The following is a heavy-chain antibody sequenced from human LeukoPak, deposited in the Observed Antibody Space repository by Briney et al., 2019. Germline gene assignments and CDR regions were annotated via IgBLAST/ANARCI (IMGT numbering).Heavy chain of an antibody. J-gene: IGHJ4*02. V-gene: IGHV4-31*03. CDR3: ARGRHYDYVWGSYRYPSPFDY. D-gene: IGHD3-16*02. Sequence: SETLSLTCTVSGGSISSGGYYWSWIRQHPGKGLEWIGYIYYSGSTYYNPSLKSRVTISVDTSKNQFSLKLSSVTAADTAVYYCARGRHYDYVWGSYRYPSPFDYWGQGTLVTVSS. CDR1: GGSISSGGYY. CDR2: IYYSGST.